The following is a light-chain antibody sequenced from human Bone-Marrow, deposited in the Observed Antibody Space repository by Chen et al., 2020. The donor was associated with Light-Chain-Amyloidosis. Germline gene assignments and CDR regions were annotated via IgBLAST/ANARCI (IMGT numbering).Light chain of an antibody. Sequence: SFVLTQPPSVSVAPGKTVMITCEGNNIGGTNVHWHQRKPGQAPVLLVYDDSDRPSGIPERFSGSNSGNTVTLTISRVEAGDEADYFCQVWDGSSDLVFFGGGTKLTVL. CDR2: DDS. J-gene: IGLJ2*01. CDR1: NIGGTN. V-gene: IGLV3-21*03. CDR3: QVWDGSSDLVF.